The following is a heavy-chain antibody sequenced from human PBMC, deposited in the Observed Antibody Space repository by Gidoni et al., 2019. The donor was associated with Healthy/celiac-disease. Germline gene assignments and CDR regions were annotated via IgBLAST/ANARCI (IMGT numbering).Heavy chain of an antibody. D-gene: IGHD4-17*01. CDR1: GYTFTGYY. Sequence: QVQLVQSGAEVKKPGASVKVSCKASGYTFTGYYMHWVRQAPGQGLEWMGWINPNSGGTNYAQKFQGRVTMTRDTSISTAYMELSRLRSDDTAVYYCARERWQTRRHYYYYGMDVWGQGTTVTVSS. CDR2: INPNSGGT. V-gene: IGHV1-2*02. J-gene: IGHJ6*02. CDR3: ARERWQTRRHYYYYGMDV.